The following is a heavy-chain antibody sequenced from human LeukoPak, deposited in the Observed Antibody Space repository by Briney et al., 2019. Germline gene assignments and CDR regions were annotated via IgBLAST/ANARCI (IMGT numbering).Heavy chain of an antibody. CDR3: ARDSLGDGGYSSGTFDY. D-gene: IGHD6-25*01. V-gene: IGHV4-59*01. CDR1: GGSISSYY. CDR2: IYYSGST. Sequence: SETLSLTCTVSGGSISSYYWSWIRQPPGKGLEWIGYIYYSGSTNYNPSLKSRVTISVDTSKNQFSLKLSSVTAADTAVYYCARDSLGDGGYSSGTFDYWGQGTLVTVSS. J-gene: IGHJ4*02.